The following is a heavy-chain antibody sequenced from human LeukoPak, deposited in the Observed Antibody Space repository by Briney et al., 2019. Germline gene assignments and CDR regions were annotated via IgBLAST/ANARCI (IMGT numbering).Heavy chain of an antibody. Sequence: PGGSLRLSCAASGFTFSSYAMHWVRQAPGKGLEWVAVISYDGSNKYYADSVKGRFTISRDNSKNTLYLQMNSLRAEDTAVYYCARGLYMEAGFRGTPVFQHWGQGTLVTVSS. CDR2: ISYDGSNK. D-gene: IGHD3-16*01. V-gene: IGHV3-30-3*01. J-gene: IGHJ1*01. CDR1: GFTFSSYA. CDR3: ARGLYMEAGFRGTPVFQH.